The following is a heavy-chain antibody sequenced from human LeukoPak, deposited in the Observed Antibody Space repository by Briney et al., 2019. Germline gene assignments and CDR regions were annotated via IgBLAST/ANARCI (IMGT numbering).Heavy chain of an antibody. J-gene: IGHJ4*02. CDR3: ARGTRLRYFDWLPSGSRLCFDY. V-gene: IGHV4-34*01. D-gene: IGHD3-9*01. Sequence: SETLSLTCAVYGGSFSGYYWSWIRQPPGKGLEWIGEINHSGSTNYNPSLKSRVTISVGTSKNQFSLKLSSVTAADTAVYYCARGTRLRYFDWLPSGSRLCFDYWGQGTLVTVSS. CDR2: INHSGST. CDR1: GGSFSGYY.